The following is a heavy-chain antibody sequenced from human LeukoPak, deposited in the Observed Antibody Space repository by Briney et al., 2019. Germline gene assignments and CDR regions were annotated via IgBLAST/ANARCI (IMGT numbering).Heavy chain of an antibody. J-gene: IGHJ6*03. CDR1: GFTFSSYW. V-gene: IGHV3-74*01. CDR3: AKDLKTVTIGRLMDV. D-gene: IGHD4-17*01. CDR2: ISGDGSST. Sequence: GGSLRLSCAASGFTFSSYWMHWVRQAPGKGLVWVSRISGDGSSTTYAESVKGRFTISRDNSKNTLYLQMNSLRAEDTAVYYCAKDLKTVTIGRLMDVWGKGTTVTVSS.